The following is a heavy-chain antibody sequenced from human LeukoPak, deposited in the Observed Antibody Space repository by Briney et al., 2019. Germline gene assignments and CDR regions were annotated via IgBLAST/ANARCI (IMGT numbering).Heavy chain of an antibody. V-gene: IGHV3-74*01. CDR2: ISGDGSST. Sequence: PGGSLRLSCAASGFTFSTYWIHWVRQAPGKGLVWVSHISGDGSSTSYADSVKGRFAISRNNAKNTLYLQMNSLRAEDTAVYYCARTMTGAFFDYWGQGALVTVSS. CDR3: ARTMTGAFFDY. CDR1: GFTFSTYW. D-gene: IGHD3-9*01. J-gene: IGHJ4*02.